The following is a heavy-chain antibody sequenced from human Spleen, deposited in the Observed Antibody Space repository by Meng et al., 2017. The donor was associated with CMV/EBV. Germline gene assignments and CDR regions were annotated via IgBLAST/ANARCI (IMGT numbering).Heavy chain of an antibody. CDR2: SSPDRSGT. CDR3: ARVWYITSSGRPHYFDY. CDR1: YNFNGYY. V-gene: IGHV1-2*02. D-gene: IGHD6-6*01. Sequence: YNFNGYYMHWGGQAPGRGLEWMEWSSPDRSGTKYAQKFQGRVTMTRDTSINTAYMELSRLRSDDTAVYFCARVWYITSSGRPHYFDYWGQGTLVTVSS. J-gene: IGHJ4*02.